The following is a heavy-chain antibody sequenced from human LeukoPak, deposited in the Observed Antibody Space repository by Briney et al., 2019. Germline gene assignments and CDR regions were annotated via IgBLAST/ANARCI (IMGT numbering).Heavy chain of an antibody. CDR1: GGSISSGGYY. CDR3: ARASPVYFDY. J-gene: IGHJ4*02. CDR2: IYYSGST. V-gene: IGHV4-31*01. Sequence: SETLSLTCTVSGGSISSGGYYWSWIRQHPGKGLEWIGYIYYSGSTYYNPSLKSQVTISVDTSKNQFSLKLSSVTAADTAVYYCARASPVYFDYWGQGTLVTVSS.